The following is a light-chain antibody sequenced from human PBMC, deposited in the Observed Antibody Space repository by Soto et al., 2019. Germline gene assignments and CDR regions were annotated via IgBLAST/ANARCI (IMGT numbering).Light chain of an antibody. J-gene: IGLJ3*02. Sequence: QSALTQPRSVSRSPGQAVTISCTGTNSDVGNYNFVSWYQHHPGKAPKLMIYDVTKRPSGVPDRFSGSKSGNTASLTISGLQAEDEDDYYCCTYAGSFHQFGGGTKLTVL. CDR1: NSDVGNYNF. V-gene: IGLV2-11*01. CDR3: CTYAGSFHQ. CDR2: DVT.